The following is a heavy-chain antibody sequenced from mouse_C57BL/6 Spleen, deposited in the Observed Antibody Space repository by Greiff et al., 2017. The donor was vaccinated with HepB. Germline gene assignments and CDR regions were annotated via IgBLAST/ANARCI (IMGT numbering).Heavy chain of an antibody. V-gene: IGHV1-4*01. Sequence: QVHVKQSGAELARPGASVKMSCKASGYTFTSYTMHWVKQRPGQGLEWIGYINPSSGYTKYNQKFKDKATLTADKSSSTAYMQLSSLTSEDSAVYYCARAPYGSSYYFDYWGQGTTLTVSS. CDR3: ARAPYGSSYYFDY. J-gene: IGHJ2*01. CDR2: INPSSGYT. CDR1: GYTFTSYT. D-gene: IGHD1-1*01.